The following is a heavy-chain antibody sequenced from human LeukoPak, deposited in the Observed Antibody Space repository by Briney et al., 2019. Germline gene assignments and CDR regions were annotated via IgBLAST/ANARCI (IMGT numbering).Heavy chain of an antibody. D-gene: IGHD5-12*01. CDR3: ASDIVATSGDF. CDR1: GFTFSDYY. V-gene: IGHV3-11*01. Sequence: GGSLRLSCAAFGFTFSDYYMSWIRQAPGKGLEWVAYITSSGDDIYYADSVKGRFTISRDNAKNALFLRMSSLRVEDTATYYCASDIVATSGDFWGQGTLVSVSS. J-gene: IGHJ4*02. CDR2: ITSSGDDI.